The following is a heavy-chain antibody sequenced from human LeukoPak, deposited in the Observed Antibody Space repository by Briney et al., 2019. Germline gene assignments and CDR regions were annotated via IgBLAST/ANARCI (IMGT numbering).Heavy chain of an antibody. D-gene: IGHD3-9*01. Sequence: GSLRLSCAASGFTFSSYAMSWIRQPPGKGLEWIGEINHSGSTNYNPSLKSRVTISVDTSKNQFSLKLSSVTAADTAVYYCAREILTGFMYYFDYWGQGTLVTVSS. CDR2: INHSGST. J-gene: IGHJ4*02. V-gene: IGHV4-34*01. CDR3: AREILTGFMYYFDY. CDR1: GFTFSSYA.